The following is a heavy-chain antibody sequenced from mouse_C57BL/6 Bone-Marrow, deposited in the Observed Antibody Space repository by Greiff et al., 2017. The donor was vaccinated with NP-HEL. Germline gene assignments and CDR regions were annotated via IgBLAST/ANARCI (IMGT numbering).Heavy chain of an antibody. Sequence: EVQVVESGGGLVQPKGSLKLSCAASGFSFNTYAMNWVRQAPGKGLEWVARIRSKSNNYATYYADSVKDRFTISRDDSESMLYLQMNNLKTEDTAMYYCVRQGGLRRRAWFAYWGQGTLVTVSA. CDR3: VRQGGLRRRAWFAY. V-gene: IGHV10-1*01. CDR1: GFSFNTYA. J-gene: IGHJ3*01. CDR2: IRSKSNNYAT. D-gene: IGHD2-4*01.